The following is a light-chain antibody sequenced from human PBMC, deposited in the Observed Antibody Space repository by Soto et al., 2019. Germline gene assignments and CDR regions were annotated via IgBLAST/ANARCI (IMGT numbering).Light chain of an antibody. J-gene: IGKJ1*01. CDR3: QQRSDWPRT. CDR1: ESVSSN. Sequence: EIVMTQSPATLSVSPGERATLSCRASESVSSNLAWYQQKPGQAPRLLIYGASTRATGIPARFTGSGSGTDGTLTISSLEPEDFAVYYGQQRSDWPRTFGQGTKVDIK. CDR2: GAS. V-gene: IGKV3D-11*03.